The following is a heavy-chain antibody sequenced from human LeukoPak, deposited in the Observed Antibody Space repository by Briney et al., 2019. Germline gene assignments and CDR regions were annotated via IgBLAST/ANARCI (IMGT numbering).Heavy chain of an antibody. CDR2: TSGSGDSR. V-gene: IGHV3-23*01. CDR1: GFTFSNYA. CDR3: AKAAGMD. D-gene: IGHD2-8*01. J-gene: IGHJ4*02. Sequence: QPGGSLRLSCAASGFTFSNYAMSWVRQAPGKGLEWVSATSGSGDSRYDANSVKGRFTNSRDNSRNTLYLQMNSLRAEDTAVYYCAKAAGMDWGQGTLVTVSS.